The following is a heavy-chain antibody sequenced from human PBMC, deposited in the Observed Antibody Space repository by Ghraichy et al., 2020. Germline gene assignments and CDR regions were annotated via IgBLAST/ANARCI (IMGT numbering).Heavy chain of an antibody. CDR2: IYYSGST. Sequence: SETLSLTCTVSGGSISSGDYYWSWIRQPPGKGLEWIGYIYYSGSTYYNPSLKSRLTISVDTSKNQLSLKLSSVTAADTAVYFCARGRGVYWYFDLWGRGTLVTVSS. J-gene: IGHJ2*01. CDR3: ARGRGVYWYFDL. CDR1: GGSISSGDYY. D-gene: IGHD3-10*01. V-gene: IGHV4-30-4*01.